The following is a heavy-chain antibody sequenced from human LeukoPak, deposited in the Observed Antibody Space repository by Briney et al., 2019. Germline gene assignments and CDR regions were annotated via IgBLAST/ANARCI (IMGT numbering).Heavy chain of an antibody. CDR1: GLTFSGSA. Sequence: GGSLRLSCAASGLTFSGSAMHWVRQASGKGLEWVGRIRSKANSYATAYAASVKGRFTISRDDSKNTAYLQMNSLKTEDTAVYYCTRIAVAVLSIDYWGQGTLVTVSS. J-gene: IGHJ4*02. D-gene: IGHD6-19*01. CDR2: IRSKANSYAT. CDR3: TRIAVAVLSIDY. V-gene: IGHV3-73*01.